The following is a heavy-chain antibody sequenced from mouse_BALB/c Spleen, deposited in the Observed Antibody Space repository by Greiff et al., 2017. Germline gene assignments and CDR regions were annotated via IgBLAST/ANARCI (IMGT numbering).Heavy chain of an antibody. CDR2: ISNGGGST. D-gene: IGHD3-2*02. Sequence: EVHLVESGGGLVQPGGSLKLSCAASGFTFSSYTMSWVRQTPEKRLEWVAYISNGGGSTYYPDTVKGRFTISRDNAKNTLYLQMSSLKSEDTAMYYCARHVRGAWFAYWGQGTLVTVSA. CDR3: ARHVRGAWFAY. CDR1: GFTFSSYT. V-gene: IGHV5-12-2*01. J-gene: IGHJ3*01.